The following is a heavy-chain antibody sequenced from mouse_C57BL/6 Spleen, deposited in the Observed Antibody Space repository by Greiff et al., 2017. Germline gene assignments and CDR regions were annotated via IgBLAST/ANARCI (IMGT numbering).Heavy chain of an antibody. D-gene: IGHD1-2*01. J-gene: IGHJ3*01. V-gene: IGHV1-82*01. CDR3: APLLRWFGD. Sequence: QVHVQQSGPELVKPGASVKISCKASGYAFSSSWMNWVKQRPGKGLEWIGLIYPGDGDTNYNRKFKGKATLTADKSSSTAYMQLSSLTSEDSAVYFCAPLLRWFGDWGQGNLVTVSA. CDR1: GYAFSSSW. CDR2: IYPGDGDT.